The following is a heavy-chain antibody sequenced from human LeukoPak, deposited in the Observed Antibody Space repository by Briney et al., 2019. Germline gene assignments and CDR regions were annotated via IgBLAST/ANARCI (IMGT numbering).Heavy chain of an antibody. CDR3: TRDTGTTGEVKFDP. D-gene: IGHD4-17*01. Sequence: PSETVSLTCAVCGGSFSGYYWSGIRQPPGKGLEGMGEINHSGSTNYNPSLTSRVTISVDTSKNQFSLKLSSVTAADTAVYYCTRDTGTTGEVKFDPWGQGTLVTVSS. CDR2: INHSGST. CDR1: GGSFSGYY. J-gene: IGHJ5*02. V-gene: IGHV4-34*01.